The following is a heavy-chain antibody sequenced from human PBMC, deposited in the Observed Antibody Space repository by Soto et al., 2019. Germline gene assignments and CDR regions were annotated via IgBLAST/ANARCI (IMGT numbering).Heavy chain of an antibody. J-gene: IGHJ6*02. D-gene: IGHD2-15*01. CDR2: IKSKTDGGTT. CDR3: TTEGGGYYYYYGMDV. CDR1: GFTFSNAW. Sequence: GGSLRLSCAASGFTFSNAWMSWVRQAPGKGLEWVGRIKSKTDGGTTDYAAPVKGRFTISRDDSKNTLYLQMNSLKTEDTAVYYCTTEGGGYYYYYGMDVWGQGTTVTSP. V-gene: IGHV3-15*01.